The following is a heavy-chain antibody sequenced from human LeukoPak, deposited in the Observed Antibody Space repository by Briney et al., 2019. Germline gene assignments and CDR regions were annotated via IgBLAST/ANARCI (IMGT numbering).Heavy chain of an antibody. V-gene: IGHV1-46*01. CDR3: ARSLPPSRDSSGYHHRNWFDP. CDR2: INPSGGST. Sequence: ASVKVSCKASGYTFTSYYMHWVRQAPGQGLEWMGIINPSGGSTSYAQKFQGRVTMTRDMSTSTVYMELSSLRSEDTAVYYCARSLPPSRDSSGYHHRNWFDPWGQGTLVTVSS. CDR1: GYTFTSYY. J-gene: IGHJ5*02. D-gene: IGHD3-22*01.